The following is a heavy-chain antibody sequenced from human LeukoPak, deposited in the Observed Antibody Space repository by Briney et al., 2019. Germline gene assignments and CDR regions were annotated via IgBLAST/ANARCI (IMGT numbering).Heavy chain of an antibody. D-gene: IGHD1-20*01. V-gene: IGHV3-23*01. CDR2: ISGGGDNT. CDR3: AKSRYNWNLMPDFDY. Sequence: GGSLRLSCAASGFTFNSYAMSWVRQAPGKGLEWVSSISGGGDNTYYADSVKGRFTISTDDSKNTLFLQMNSLRAEDTALYYCAKSRYNWNLMPDFDYWGQGTLVTVSS. CDR1: GFTFNSYA. J-gene: IGHJ4*02.